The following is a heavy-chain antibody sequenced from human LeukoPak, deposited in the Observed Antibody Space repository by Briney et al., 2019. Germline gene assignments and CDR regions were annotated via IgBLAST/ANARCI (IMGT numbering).Heavy chain of an antibody. CDR1: GFTFSSYG. J-gene: IGHJ4*02. Sequence: GGSLRLSCAASGFTFSSYGMHWVRQAPGKGLEWVAVIPYDGSNKYYADSVKGRFTISRDNSKNTLYLQMNSLRAEDTAVYYCARASQKRRYFDYWGQGTLVTVSS. CDR2: IPYDGSNK. V-gene: IGHV3-30*03. CDR3: ARASQKRRYFDY. D-gene: IGHD6-25*01.